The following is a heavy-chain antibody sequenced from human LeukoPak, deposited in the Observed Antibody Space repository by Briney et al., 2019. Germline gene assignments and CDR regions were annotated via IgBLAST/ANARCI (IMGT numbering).Heavy chain of an antibody. CDR3: ARGVTGIYYYYYMDV. Sequence: ASVKVSCKASGGTFSSYAISWVRQAPGQGLEWMGGIIPNSGGTNYAQKFQGRVTMTRDTSISTAYMELSRLRSDDTAVYYCARGVTGIYYYYYMDVWGKGTTVTVSS. CDR2: IIPNSGGT. D-gene: IGHD3-10*01. V-gene: IGHV1-2*02. J-gene: IGHJ6*03. CDR1: GGTFSSYA.